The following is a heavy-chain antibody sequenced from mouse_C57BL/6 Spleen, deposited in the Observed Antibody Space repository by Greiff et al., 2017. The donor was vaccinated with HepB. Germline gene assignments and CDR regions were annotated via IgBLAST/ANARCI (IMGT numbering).Heavy chain of an antibody. D-gene: IGHD1-1*01. Sequence: QVQLQQSGAELARPGASVKLSCKASGYTFTSYGISWVKQRTGQGLEWIGENYPRSGNTYYNEKFKGKATLTADKSSSTAYMELRSLTSEDSAVYFCARGSITTVVADFDYGSQGTALTV. V-gene: IGHV1-81*01. J-gene: IGHJ2*01. CDR2: NYPRSGNT. CDR3: ARGSITTVVADFDY. CDR1: GYTFTSYG.